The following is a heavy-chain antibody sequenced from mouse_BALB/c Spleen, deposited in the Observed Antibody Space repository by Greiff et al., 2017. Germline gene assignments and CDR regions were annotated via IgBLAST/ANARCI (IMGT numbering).Heavy chain of an antibody. D-gene: IGHD2-4*01. Sequence: EVKLVESGGGLVQPGGSRKLSCAASGFTFSSYAMSWVRQSPEKRLEWVAEISSGGSYTYYPDTVTGRFTISRDNAKNTLYLEMSSLRSEDTAMYYCARVRENDYDDYYAMDYWGQGTSVTVSS. CDR3: ARVRENDYDDYYAMDY. J-gene: IGHJ4*01. CDR1: GFTFSSYA. V-gene: IGHV5-9-4*01. CDR2: ISSGGSYT.